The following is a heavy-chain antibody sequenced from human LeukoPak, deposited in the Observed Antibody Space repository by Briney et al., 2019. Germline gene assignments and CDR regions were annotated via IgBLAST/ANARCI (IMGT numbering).Heavy chain of an antibody. V-gene: IGHV1-46*01. CDR1: GYTLTSYY. CDR2: INPSGGST. J-gene: IGHJ4*02. CDR3: ARDWSIAVASY. D-gene: IGHD6-19*01. Sequence: ASVKVSCKASGYTLTSYYMHWVRQAPGQGLEWMGIINPSGGSTSYAQKFQGRVTMTRDTSTSTVYMELSSLRSEDTAVYYCARDWSIAVASYWGQGTLVTVSS.